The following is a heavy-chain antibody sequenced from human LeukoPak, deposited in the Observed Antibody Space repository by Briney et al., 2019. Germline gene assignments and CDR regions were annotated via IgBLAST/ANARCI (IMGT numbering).Heavy chain of an antibody. D-gene: IGHD3-10*01. CDR3: ARWFGELPPLDC. J-gene: IGHJ4*02. CDR1: GFTFSDYY. CDR2: ISSSGSTI. V-gene: IGHV3-11*01. Sequence: SGGSLRLSCAASGFTFSDYYMSWIRQAPEKGLEWVSYISSSGSTIYYADSVKGRFTISRDNAKNSLYLQMNSLRAEDTAVYYCARWFGELPPLDCWGQGTLVTVSS.